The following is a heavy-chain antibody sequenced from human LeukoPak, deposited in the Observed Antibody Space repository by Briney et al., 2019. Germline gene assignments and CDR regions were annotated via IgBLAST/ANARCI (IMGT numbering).Heavy chain of an antibody. Sequence: ASVKVSCKASGYTFTSYAMNWVRQAPGQGLEWMGWINTNTGNPTYAQGFTGRFVFSLDTSVSTAYLQISSLKAEDTAVYYCARVTMVRGSVTATCDYWGQGTLVTVSS. CDR1: GYTFTSYA. CDR3: ARVTMVRGSVTATCDY. CDR2: INTNTGNP. J-gene: IGHJ4*02. V-gene: IGHV7-4-1*02. D-gene: IGHD3-10*01.